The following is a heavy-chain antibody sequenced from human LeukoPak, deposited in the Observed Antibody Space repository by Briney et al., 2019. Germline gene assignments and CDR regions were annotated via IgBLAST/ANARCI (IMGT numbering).Heavy chain of an antibody. J-gene: IGHJ4*02. V-gene: IGHV3-7*01. CDR1: GFIFSSYW. D-gene: IGHD3-16*02. Sequence: GGSLRLSCAASGFIFSSYWMSWVRQAPGKGLEWVANIKEDGSEQYYVGSLKGRFTISRDNAKNSLYLQINSLRAEDTAVYYCARDSLETDIDYWGQGTLVTVSS. CDR2: IKEDGSEQ. CDR3: ARDSLETDIDY.